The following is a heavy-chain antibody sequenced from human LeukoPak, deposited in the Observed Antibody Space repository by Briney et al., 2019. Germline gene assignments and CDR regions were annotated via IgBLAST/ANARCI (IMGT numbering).Heavy chain of an antibody. Sequence: GGSLRLSCAASGFIFSNYAMNWVRQAPGKGLEWVSGISGGGGSTYYADSVKGRFTISRDNSENTLHLQMDSLRAEDTAMYHCARGGRYCTTTNCYIGKWGQGTLVTVSS. CDR1: GFIFSNYA. CDR3: ARGGRYCTTTNCYIGK. CDR2: ISGGGGST. V-gene: IGHV3-23*01. D-gene: IGHD2-2*02. J-gene: IGHJ4*02.